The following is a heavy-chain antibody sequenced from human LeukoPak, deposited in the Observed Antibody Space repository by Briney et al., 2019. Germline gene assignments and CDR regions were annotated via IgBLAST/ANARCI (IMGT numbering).Heavy chain of an antibody. D-gene: IGHD5-18*01. CDR3: ARQGAIQPNY. V-gene: IGHV4-34*01. J-gene: IGHJ4*02. Sequence: SETLSLTCAVYGGSFSDYYWSWIRQPPGKGLEWIGEINHSGSTSYNPSLKSRVTISVDTSKNQFSLKLSSVTAADTAVYYCARQGAIQPNYWGQGTLVTVSS. CDR2: INHSGST. CDR1: GGSFSDYY.